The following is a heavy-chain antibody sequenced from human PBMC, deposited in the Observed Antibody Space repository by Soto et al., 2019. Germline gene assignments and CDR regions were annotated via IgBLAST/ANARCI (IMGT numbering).Heavy chain of an antibody. CDR2: IYSGGST. V-gene: IGHV3-53*04. J-gene: IGHJ6*03. Sequence: GGSLRLSCAASGFTVSSNYMSWVRQAPGKGLEWVSVIYSGGSTYYADSVKGRFTISRHNSKNTLYLQMNSLRAEDTAVYYCAREDRGYCSSTSCYAGSSPAYYYYYMDVWGKGTTVTVSS. D-gene: IGHD2-2*01. CDR1: GFTVSSNY. CDR3: AREDRGYCSSTSCYAGSSPAYYYYYMDV.